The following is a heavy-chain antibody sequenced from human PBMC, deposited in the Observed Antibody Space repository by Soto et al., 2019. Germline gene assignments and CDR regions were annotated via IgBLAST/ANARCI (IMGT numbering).Heavy chain of an antibody. D-gene: IGHD5-18*01. CDR3: ARDGRTSWYSYDYHVMGV. Sequence: EVQLVESGGGLVQPGGSLRLSCGASGFTFRTYWLSWVRQVPGKGLEWVANINQDGSEKNYVDSVKGRFTISRDNAKNSRDLQRSSLRAEDTALYYGARDGRTSWYSYDYHVMGVWGQGTTVSVSS. CDR1: GFTFRTYW. CDR2: INQDGSEK. V-gene: IGHV3-7*05. J-gene: IGHJ6*02.